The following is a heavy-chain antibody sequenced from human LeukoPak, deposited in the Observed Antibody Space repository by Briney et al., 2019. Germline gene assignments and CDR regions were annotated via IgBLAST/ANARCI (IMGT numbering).Heavy chain of an antibody. CDR1: GFTFSNAW. D-gene: IGHD5-18*01. Sequence: GGSLRLSCAASGFTFSNAWMSWVRQAPGKGLEWVGRIKSKTDGGTTDYAAPVKGRFAISRDDSKNTLYLQTNSLKTEDTAVYYCTTPHVDTAMVTDYWGQGTLVTVSS. CDR2: IKSKTDGGTT. CDR3: TTPHVDTAMVTDY. V-gene: IGHV3-15*01. J-gene: IGHJ4*02.